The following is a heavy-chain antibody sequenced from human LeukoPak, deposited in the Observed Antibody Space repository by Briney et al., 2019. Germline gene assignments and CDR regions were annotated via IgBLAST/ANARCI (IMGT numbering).Heavy chain of an antibody. D-gene: IGHD6-13*01. CDR1: GFTFSDYG. CDR3: ATQPTDAFDI. CDR2: IWYDGSHI. V-gene: IGHV3-33*01. J-gene: IGHJ3*02. Sequence: TGGSLRLSCVASGFTFSDYGMHWLRRAPGKGLEWVAVIWYDGSHIHYVDSVKGRFTISRDNSKSTLYLQMKSLRVEDTAVYYCATQPTDAFDIWGQGTMVTVSS.